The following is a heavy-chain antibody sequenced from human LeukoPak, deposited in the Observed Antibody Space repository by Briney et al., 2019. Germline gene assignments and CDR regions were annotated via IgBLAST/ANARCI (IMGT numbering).Heavy chain of an antibody. V-gene: IGHV3-7*01. CDR1: GFTVSNYW. Sequence: GRCLRLSWAAAGFTVSNYWMGWVRQAPGKWLEWVANIKEVGSNKQYVGSVKGRFTTSTDNAQNSMDMQMTSMTAEQTAVYYCARAESSGSRSYSSNPSWYFYYMDVWGKGTTVTVSS. J-gene: IGHJ6*03. D-gene: IGHD2-15*01. CDR3: ARAESSGSRSYSSNPSWYFYYMDV. CDR2: IKEVGSNK.